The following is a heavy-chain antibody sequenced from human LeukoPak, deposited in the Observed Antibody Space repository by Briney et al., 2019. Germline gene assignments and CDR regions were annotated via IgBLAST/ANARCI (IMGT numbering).Heavy chain of an antibody. V-gene: IGHV3-48*01. J-gene: IGHJ4*02. CDR1: GFTFSSYR. CDR3: AKQDTSMDYFDY. CDR2: ISSSSSTI. D-gene: IGHD5-18*01. Sequence: GGSLRLSCAASGFTFSSYRMNWVRQAPGKGLEGVSYISSSSSTIYYADSVKGRFTISRDNSKNTLYLQMNSLRAEDTAIYYCAKQDTSMDYFDYWGRGTLVSVSS.